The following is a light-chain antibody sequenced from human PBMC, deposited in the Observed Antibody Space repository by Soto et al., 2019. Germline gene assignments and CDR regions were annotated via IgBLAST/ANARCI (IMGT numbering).Light chain of an antibody. J-gene: IGLJ3*02. CDR2: HTS. V-gene: IGLV1-40*01. Sequence: QSVLTXPPSVSGAPGQRVTXXXTXXXXXXGAGYDVHWYQQLPGTAPKLLIYHTSNRPPGVPDRFSGSKSDTSASLAITGLQAEDEADYYCQSYDTNLSVSLFGGGTKLTVL. CDR3: QSYDTNLSVSL. CDR1: XXXXGAGYD.